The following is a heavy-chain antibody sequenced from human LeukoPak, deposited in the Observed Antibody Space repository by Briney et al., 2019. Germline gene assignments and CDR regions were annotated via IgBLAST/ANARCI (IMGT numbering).Heavy chain of an antibody. D-gene: IGHD5-24*01. Sequence: PSETLSLSCTVSAGSINTPNYYWGWIRQTPGKGLEWMGNIFYSGGTYYSPSLTSRVTISLDTSRNQFSLKLNSVTAADTAVYYCARELRGYNRLRTYYYYMDVWGKGTTVTVSS. CDR1: AGSINTPNYY. J-gene: IGHJ6*03. CDR3: ARELRGYNRLRTYYYYMDV. V-gene: IGHV4-39*07. CDR2: IFYSGGT.